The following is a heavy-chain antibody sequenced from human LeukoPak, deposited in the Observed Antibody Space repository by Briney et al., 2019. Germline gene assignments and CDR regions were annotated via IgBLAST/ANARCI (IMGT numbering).Heavy chain of an antibody. Sequence: SETLSLTCTVSGGSVSSGSYYWSWIRQPPGKGLEWIGYIYYSGSTNYNPSLKSRVTISVDTSKNQFSLKLSSVTAADTAVYYCARTAYARFFDLWGRGTLVTVSS. D-gene: IGHD2-21*01. CDR1: GGSVSSGSYY. CDR3: ARTAYARFFDL. J-gene: IGHJ2*01. CDR2: IYYSGST. V-gene: IGHV4-61*01.